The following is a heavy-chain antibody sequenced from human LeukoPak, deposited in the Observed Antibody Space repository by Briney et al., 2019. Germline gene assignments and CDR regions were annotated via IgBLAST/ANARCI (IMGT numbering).Heavy chain of an antibody. CDR2: IYHSGST. J-gene: IGHJ4*02. V-gene: IGHV4-4*02. Sequence: SETLSLTCAVSGGSISSSNWWSWVRQPPGKGLEWIGEIYHSGSTNYNPSLKSRVTISVDKSKNQFSLKLSSVTAADTAVYYCARDGVYSGSYTGFDYWGQGTLVTVSS. CDR1: GGSISSSNW. D-gene: IGHD1-26*01. CDR3: ARDGVYSGSYTGFDY.